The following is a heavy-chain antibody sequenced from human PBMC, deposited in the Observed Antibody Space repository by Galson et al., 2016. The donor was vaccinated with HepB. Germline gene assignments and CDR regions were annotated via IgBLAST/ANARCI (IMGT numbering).Heavy chain of an antibody. J-gene: IGHJ4*02. CDR2: IYWNDDK. Sequence: PALVKPTQTLTLTCTFSGFSLTTSGVGVGWIRQSPGKALEWLALIYWNDDKRYSPSLKSRLTITKDTSKNQVVLTITNMDPVDTATYYCSHSLDRIMISGVGISRRETFDYWGQGTLVTVSS. V-gene: IGHV2-5*01. D-gene: IGHD3-3*01. CDR1: GFSLTTSGVG. CDR3: SHSLDRIMISGVGISRRETFDY.